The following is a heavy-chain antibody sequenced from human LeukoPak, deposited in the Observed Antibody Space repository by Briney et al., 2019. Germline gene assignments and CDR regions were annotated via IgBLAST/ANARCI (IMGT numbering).Heavy chain of an antibody. Sequence: SETLSLTCTVSGGSISSYYWSWIRQPAGKGLEWIGRIYTSGSTNYNPSLKSRVTMSVVTSKNQFSLKLSSVTAADTAVYYCARDLREYGSGSFGYNWFDPWGQGTLVTVSS. J-gene: IGHJ5*02. CDR3: ARDLREYGSGSFGYNWFDP. D-gene: IGHD3-10*01. V-gene: IGHV4-4*07. CDR2: IYTSGST. CDR1: GGSISSYY.